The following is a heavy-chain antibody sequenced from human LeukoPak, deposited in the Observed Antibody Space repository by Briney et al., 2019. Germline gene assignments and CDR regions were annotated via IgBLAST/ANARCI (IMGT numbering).Heavy chain of an antibody. Sequence: GGSQRLSCAASGFTFSSYWMSWVRQAPGKGLEWVANIKQDGSEKYYVDSVKGRFTISRDNAKNSLYLQMNSLRAEDTAVYYCAGGWEVSAGSPFDYWGQGTLVSVSS. CDR1: GFTFSSYW. CDR3: AGGWEVSAGSPFDY. D-gene: IGHD1-26*01. V-gene: IGHV3-7*01. J-gene: IGHJ4*02. CDR2: IKQDGSEK.